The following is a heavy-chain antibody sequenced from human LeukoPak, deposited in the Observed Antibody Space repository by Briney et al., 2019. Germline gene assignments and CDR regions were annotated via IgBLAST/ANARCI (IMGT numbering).Heavy chain of an antibody. CDR2: IYHSGNT. CDR3: ARAGYGDSDFDY. J-gene: IGHJ4*02. V-gene: IGHV4-38-2*02. Sequence: SETLSLTCTVSGGSISSDYWGWIRQPPGKGLEWIGSIYHSGNTYYNPSLKSRVTISVDTSKNQFSLKLNSVTAADTAVYYCARAGYGDSDFDYWGQGTLVTVSS. D-gene: IGHD4-17*01. CDR1: GGSISSDY.